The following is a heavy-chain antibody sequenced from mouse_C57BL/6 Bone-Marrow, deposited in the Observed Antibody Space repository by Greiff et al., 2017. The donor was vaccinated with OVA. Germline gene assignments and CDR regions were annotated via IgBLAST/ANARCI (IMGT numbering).Heavy chain of an antibody. CDR1: GFTIKNTY. D-gene: IGHD1-1*01. CDR3: ARAVVALDY. V-gene: IGHV14-3*01. Sequence: EVQLQQSVAELVRPGASVKLSCTASGFTIKNTYMHWVKQRPEQGLEWIGRIDPANGNTKYAPKFQGKATITADTSSNTAYLQLSSLTSEDTAIYYGARAVVALDYWGQGTTLTVSA. J-gene: IGHJ2*01. CDR2: IDPANGNT.